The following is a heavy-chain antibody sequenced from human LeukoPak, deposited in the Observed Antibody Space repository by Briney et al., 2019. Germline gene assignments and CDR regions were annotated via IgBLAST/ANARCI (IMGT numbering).Heavy chain of an antibody. J-gene: IGHJ4*02. CDR3: ARRPLSSYYFDY. CDR2: IYYSGVT. D-gene: IGHD2/OR15-2a*01. V-gene: IGHV4-59*08. Sequence: SETLSLTCTVSGGSISSYFWSWIRQPPGKGLEWIGYIYYSGVTNYRPSLRSRVTISADTSKNLISLKLISVTAADTAVYYCARRPLSSYYFDYWGQGTLVTVSS. CDR1: GGSISSYF.